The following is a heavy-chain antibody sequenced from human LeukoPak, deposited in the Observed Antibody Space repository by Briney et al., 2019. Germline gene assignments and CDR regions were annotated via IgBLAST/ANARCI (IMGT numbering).Heavy chain of an antibody. CDR2: PIFGTA. D-gene: IGHD2-2*01. CDR3: ARDICSSTSCYGWFDP. J-gene: IGHJ5*02. V-gene: IGHV1-69*01. Sequence: PIFGTANYAQKFQGRVTITADESTSTAYMELSSLRSEDTAVYYCARDICSSTSCYGWFDPWGQGTLVTVSS.